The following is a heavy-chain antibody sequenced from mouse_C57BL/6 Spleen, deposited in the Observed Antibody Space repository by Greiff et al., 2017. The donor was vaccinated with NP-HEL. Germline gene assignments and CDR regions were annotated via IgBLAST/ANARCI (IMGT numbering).Heavy chain of an antibody. Sequence: EVQRVESGGGLVKPGGSLKLSCAASGFTFSDYGMHWVRQAPEKGLEWVAYISSGSSTIYYADTVKGRFTFSRDNAKNTLFLQMTSLRSEDTAMYYCARSYYYGSSLYAMDYWGQGTSVTVSS. V-gene: IGHV5-17*01. CDR3: ARSYYYGSSLYAMDY. J-gene: IGHJ4*01. CDR2: ISSGSSTI. D-gene: IGHD1-1*01. CDR1: GFTFSDYG.